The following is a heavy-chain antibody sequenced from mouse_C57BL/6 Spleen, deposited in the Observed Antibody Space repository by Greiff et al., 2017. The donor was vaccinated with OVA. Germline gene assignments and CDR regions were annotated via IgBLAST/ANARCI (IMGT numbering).Heavy chain of an antibody. CDR2: IYPGDGDT. D-gene: IGHD2-5*01. Sequence: QVHLKQSGAELVKPGASVKISCKASGYAFSSYWMNWVKQRPGKGLEWIGQIYPGDGDTNYNGKFKGKATLTADKSSSTAYKQLSSLTSEDSAVYFCERWDSNPLAYWGQGALVTVSA. J-gene: IGHJ3*01. CDR1: GYAFSSYW. V-gene: IGHV1-80*01. CDR3: ERWDSNPLAY.